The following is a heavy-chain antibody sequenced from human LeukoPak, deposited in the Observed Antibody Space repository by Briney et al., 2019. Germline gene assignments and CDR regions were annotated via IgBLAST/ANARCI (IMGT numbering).Heavy chain of an antibody. J-gene: IGHJ6*02. CDR1: GGPISSYY. CDR3: ARGAAAGMGYYYYGMDV. V-gene: IGHV4-59*01. CDR2: IYYSGST. D-gene: IGHD6-13*01. Sequence: PSETLSLTCTVSGGPISSYYWSWIRQPPGKGLEWIGYIYYSGSTNYNPSLKSRVTISVDTSKNQFSLKLSSVTAADTAVYYCARGAAAGMGYYYYGMDVWGQGTTVTVSS.